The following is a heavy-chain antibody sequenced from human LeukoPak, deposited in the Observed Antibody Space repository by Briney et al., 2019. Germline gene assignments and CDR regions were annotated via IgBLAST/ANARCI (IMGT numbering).Heavy chain of an antibody. Sequence: PSETLSLTCTVSGGSISIYYWSWIRQPPGKGVEWIGYVYYSGSAHYNPSLKSRVTISVDTSKNQFSLKVSSVTAADTAIYYCAGGTYYYFDYWGQGTLVTVSS. V-gene: IGHV4-59*01. CDR1: GGSISIYY. CDR3: AGGTYYYFDY. CDR2: VYYSGSA. D-gene: IGHD1-26*01. J-gene: IGHJ4*02.